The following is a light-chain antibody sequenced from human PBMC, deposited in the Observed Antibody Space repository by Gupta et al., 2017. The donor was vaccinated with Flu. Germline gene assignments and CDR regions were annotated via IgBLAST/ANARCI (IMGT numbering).Light chain of an antibody. CDR3: QQYYNSPWT. V-gene: IGKV3-20*01. CDR1: QSVSSTY. Sequence: EIGLTQSQGTLSLSPGERATLSCRASQSVSSTYLAWFQQKLGQSPRLVIYGASSRATAIPDRFSGSGSGTDFTLTISGLEPEDFAGYYCQQYYNSPWTFGQGTKVQI. J-gene: IGKJ1*01. CDR2: GAS.